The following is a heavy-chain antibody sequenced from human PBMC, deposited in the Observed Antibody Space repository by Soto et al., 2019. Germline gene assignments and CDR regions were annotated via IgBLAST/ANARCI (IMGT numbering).Heavy chain of an antibody. J-gene: IGHJ6*02. Sequence: QVQLVQSGAEVKKPGSSVKVSCKASGGTFTSYAISWVRQAPGQGLEWVEGIIPLFGTADYAQKFQCRVTITADESTSTAYMELSSLRSEDTAVYYCATMKGGYQSYYYGMDVWGQGTTVTVSS. CDR1: GGTFTSYA. CDR3: ATMKGGYQSYYYGMDV. CDR2: IIPLFGTA. V-gene: IGHV1-69*12. D-gene: IGHD3-16*02.